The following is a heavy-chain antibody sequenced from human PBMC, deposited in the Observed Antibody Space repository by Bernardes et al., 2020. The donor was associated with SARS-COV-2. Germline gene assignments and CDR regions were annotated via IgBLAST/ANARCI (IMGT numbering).Heavy chain of an antibody. D-gene: IGHD1-26*01. Sequence: GGSLRLSCAASGFTFRSYAMTWVRQAPGKGLEWVSTISDSGGSTYYADSVKGRFTISRDNSKNSLYLQMNTLRAEDTAVYYCAKDWVDEYCGIDYLGQRTLVTVS. J-gene: IGHJ4*02. CDR2: ISDSGGST. CDR1: GFTFRSYA. V-gene: IGHV3-23*01. CDR3: AKDWVDEYCGIDY.